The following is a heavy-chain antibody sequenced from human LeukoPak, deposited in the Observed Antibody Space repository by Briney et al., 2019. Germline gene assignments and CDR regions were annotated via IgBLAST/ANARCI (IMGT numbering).Heavy chain of an antibody. CDR2: IGGGGDYT. Sequence: PGGSLRLSCAASGFTFSAYVMSWVRQAPGKGLEWVSAIGGGGDYTDYASSVKGRFTISRDNSKNTLYLQMNSLRAEDTAVYYCAKRPYYYDSSGYYNYWGQGTLVTVSS. V-gene: IGHV3-23*01. J-gene: IGHJ4*02. CDR3: AKRPYYYDSSGYYNY. D-gene: IGHD3-22*01. CDR1: GFTFSAYV.